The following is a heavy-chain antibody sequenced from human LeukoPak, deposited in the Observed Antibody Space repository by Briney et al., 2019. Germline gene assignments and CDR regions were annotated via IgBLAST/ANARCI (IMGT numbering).Heavy chain of an antibody. V-gene: IGHV4-59*08. CDR3: ARRGGSTWYFDY. D-gene: IGHD6-13*01. CDR1: GGSISTYY. CDR2: IYYSGST. Sequence: SETLSLTCTVSGGSISTYYWSWIRQPPGKGLEWIGYIYYSGSTNYHPSLKSRVTISVDTSKNQFSLKLRFVTAADTAVYYCARRGGSTWYFDYWGQGTLVTVSS. J-gene: IGHJ4*02.